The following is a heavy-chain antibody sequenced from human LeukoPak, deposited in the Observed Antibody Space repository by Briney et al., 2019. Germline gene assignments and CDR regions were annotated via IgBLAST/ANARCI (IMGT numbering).Heavy chain of an antibody. Sequence: PGGSLRLSCAASGFSFSNYGMHWVRQAPGKGLQWVAVISDDGSNQHYADSVKGRFTISRGNSKNTLYLQMNNLSAEDTAVYYCATDEYSTSSGDYWGQGTLVTVSS. J-gene: IGHJ4*02. CDR1: GFSFSNYG. V-gene: IGHV3-33*01. D-gene: IGHD6-6*01. CDR3: ATDEYSTSSGDY. CDR2: ISDDGSNQ.